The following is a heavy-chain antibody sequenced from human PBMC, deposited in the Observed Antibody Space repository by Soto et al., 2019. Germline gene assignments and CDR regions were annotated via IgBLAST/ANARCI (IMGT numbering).Heavy chain of an antibody. J-gene: IGHJ6*02. CDR2: IWYDGSNK. CDR1: GFTFSSYG. CDR3: ARDFGLNDFWSGSLKPRYYYYGMDV. D-gene: IGHD3-3*01. V-gene: IGHV3-33*01. Sequence: GGSLSLSCAASGFTFSSYGMHWVRQAPGKGLEWVAVIWYDGSNKYYADSVKGRFTISRDNSKNTLYLQMNSLRAEDTAVYYCARDFGLNDFWSGSLKPRYYYYGMDVWGQGTTVTVSS.